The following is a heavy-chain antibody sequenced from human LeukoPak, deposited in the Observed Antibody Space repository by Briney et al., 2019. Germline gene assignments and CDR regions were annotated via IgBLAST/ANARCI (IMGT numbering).Heavy chain of an antibody. V-gene: IGHV3-23*01. CDR3: AKLPSYYYDSSGYYPMYYFDY. CDR2: ISGSGGSK. CDR1: GFTFSSYA. J-gene: IGHJ4*02. Sequence: GGSLRLSCAASGFTFSSYAKSWDRQAAGKGVEWVSAISGSGGSKYYADSVKGRFTISRDNSKNTLYLQMNSLRAEDTAVYYCAKLPSYYYDSSGYYPMYYFDYWGQGTLVTVSS. D-gene: IGHD3-22*01.